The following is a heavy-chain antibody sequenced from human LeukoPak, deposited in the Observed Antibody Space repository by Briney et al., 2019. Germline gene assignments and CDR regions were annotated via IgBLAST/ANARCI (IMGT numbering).Heavy chain of an antibody. CDR1: GGSISSGDYY. D-gene: IGHD3-10*01. CDR2: IYYSGST. CDR3: VRESFGNLQVIPSSHYMDF. J-gene: IGHJ6*03. Sequence: SETLSLTCTVSGGSISSGDYYWSRIRQPPGKGLEWIGYIYYSGSTYYNPSLKSRVAISVDTSKNQFSLKLSSVTAADTAVYFCVRESFGNLQVIPSSHYMDFWGKGITVIVSS. V-gene: IGHV4-30-4*08.